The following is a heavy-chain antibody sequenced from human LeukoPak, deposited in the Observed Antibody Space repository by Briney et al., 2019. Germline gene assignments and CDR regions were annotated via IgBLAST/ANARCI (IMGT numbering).Heavy chain of an antibody. Sequence: ASVKVSCKASGYTFTSYDISWVRQATGQGLEWMGWMNPNSGNAGYAQRFQGRVTMTRNNSISTAYMELASLRSEDTAVYYCGRPLQRGSWTQRALDYWGQGTLVTVSS. J-gene: IGHJ4*02. V-gene: IGHV1-8*01. CDR1: GYTFTSYD. D-gene: IGHD3-10*01. CDR2: MNPNSGNA. CDR3: GRPLQRGSWTQRALDY.